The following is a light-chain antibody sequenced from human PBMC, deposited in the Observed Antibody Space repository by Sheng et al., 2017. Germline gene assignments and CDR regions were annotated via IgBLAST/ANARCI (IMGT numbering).Light chain of an antibody. CDR3: QQSYSTPQT. CDR1: QSISNY. CDR2: AAS. V-gene: IGKV1-39*01. Sequence: DIQMTQSPSSLSASVGDRVTIICRASQSISNYLNWYQEKPGKAPKLLIYAASSLQSGVPSRFSGSGSGTDFTLTISSLQPEDFATYYCQQSYSTPQTFGPGTKVDIK. J-gene: IGKJ3*01.